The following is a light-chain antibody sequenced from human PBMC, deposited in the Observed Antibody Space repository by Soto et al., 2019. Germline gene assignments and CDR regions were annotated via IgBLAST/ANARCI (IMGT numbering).Light chain of an antibody. CDR1: QSVSSNY. J-gene: IGKJ1*01. CDR3: QQYDTSPRT. CDR2: GAS. Sequence: EIALTQSPGTLSLSPRERATLSCRASQSVSSNYLAWYQQKRGQAPRLLIYGASSRATGIPTRFSGSGSGTDFTLTNSRLEPEDFAVYYCQQYDTSPRTFGQGTKVEI. V-gene: IGKV3-20*01.